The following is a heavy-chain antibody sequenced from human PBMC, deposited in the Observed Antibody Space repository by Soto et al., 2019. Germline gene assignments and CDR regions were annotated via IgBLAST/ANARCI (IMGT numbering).Heavy chain of an antibody. CDR2: INPTTGAT. D-gene: IGHD6-19*01. V-gene: IGHV1-2*02. Sequence: GSSVKVSCKASGYTFTAQYLHWVRKAPGEGLEWMGWINPTTGATRYAQKFQGRVTMTRDASMSTAYLEVRSLRPDDTAVYYCAKGDSSWVSWFDPWGQGTLVTVSS. J-gene: IGHJ5*02. CDR1: GYTFTAQY. CDR3: AKGDSSWVSWFDP.